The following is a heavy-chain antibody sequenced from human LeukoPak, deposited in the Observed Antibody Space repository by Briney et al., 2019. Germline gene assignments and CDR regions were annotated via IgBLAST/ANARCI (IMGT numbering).Heavy chain of an antibody. V-gene: IGHV3-48*01. Sequence: GGSLRLSCTASGFTFTSYNMHWVRQAPGKGLEWLSYISSSSNTIYYADSVKGRFTISRDNAKNSLYLQMNSLRAEDTAVYYCARDGTLIDYWGQGTLVTVSS. CDR3: ARDGTLIDY. J-gene: IGHJ4*02. CDR1: GFTFTSYN. CDR2: ISSSSNTI. D-gene: IGHD1-26*01.